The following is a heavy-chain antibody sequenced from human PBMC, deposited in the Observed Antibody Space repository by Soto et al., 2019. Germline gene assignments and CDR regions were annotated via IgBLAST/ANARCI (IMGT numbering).Heavy chain of an antibody. CDR1: GFTFSSYS. V-gene: IGHV3-21*01. J-gene: IGHJ4*02. Sequence: GGSLRLSCAASGFTFSSYSMNWVRQAPGKGLEWVSSISSSSSYIYYADSVKGRFTISRDNAKNSLYLQMNSVRAEDTAVYYCARVVGDYEPYIHFDYWGQGTLVTVSS. CDR3: ARVVGDYEPYIHFDY. CDR2: ISSSSSYI. D-gene: IGHD4-17*01.